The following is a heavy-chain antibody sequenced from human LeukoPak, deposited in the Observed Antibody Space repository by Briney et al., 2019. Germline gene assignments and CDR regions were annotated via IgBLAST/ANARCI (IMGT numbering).Heavy chain of an antibody. Sequence: SETLSLTCAVYSGSFSGYYWSWIRQPPGKGLEWIGEINHSGSTNYNPSLKSRVTISVDTSKNQFSLKLSSVTAADTAVYYCARGLGYCSGGSCYSNWFDPWGQGTLVTVSS. D-gene: IGHD2-15*01. CDR2: INHSGST. CDR3: ARGLGYCSGGSCYSNWFDP. CDR1: SGSFSGYY. J-gene: IGHJ5*02. V-gene: IGHV4-34*01.